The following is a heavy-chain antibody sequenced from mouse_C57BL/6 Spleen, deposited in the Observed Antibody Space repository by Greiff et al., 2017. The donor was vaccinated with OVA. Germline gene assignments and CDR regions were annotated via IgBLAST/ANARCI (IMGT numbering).Heavy chain of an antibody. Sequence: EVQGVESGGGLVKPGGSLKLSCAASGFTFSDYGMHWVRQAPEKGLEWVAYISSGSSTIYYADTVKGRFTISRDNAKNTLFLQMTSLRSEDTAMYYCAREDTGCYAMDYWGQGTSVTVSS. D-gene: IGHD4-1*01. CDR1: GFTFSDYG. CDR3: AREDTGCYAMDY. CDR2: ISSGSSTI. J-gene: IGHJ4*01. V-gene: IGHV5-17*01.